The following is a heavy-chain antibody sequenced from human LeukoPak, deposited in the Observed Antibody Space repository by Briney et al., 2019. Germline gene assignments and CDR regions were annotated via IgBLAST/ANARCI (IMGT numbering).Heavy chain of an antibody. V-gene: IGHV3-73*01. CDR2: IRSKANSYAT. J-gene: IGHJ4*02. D-gene: IGHD2-2*02. CDR1: GFTFSGSA. Sequence: GGSLRLSCAASGFTFSGSAMHWVRQASGKGLEWVGRIRSKANSYATAYAASVKGRFTISRDDSKNTAYLQMNSLKTEDTAVYYCTRYWDCSSTSCYKWPFDYWGQGTLVTVPS. CDR3: TRYWDCSSTSCYKWPFDY.